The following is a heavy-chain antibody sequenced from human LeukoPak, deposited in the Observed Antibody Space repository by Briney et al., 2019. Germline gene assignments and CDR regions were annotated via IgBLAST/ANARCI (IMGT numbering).Heavy chain of an antibody. D-gene: IGHD2-2*01. CDR1: GGSISSSSYY. CDR2: IYYSGST. J-gene: IGHJ5*02. Sequence: ASETLSLTCTVSGGSISSSSYYWGWIRQPPGKGLEWIGSIYYSGSTYYNSSLKSRVTISVDTSKNQFSLKLSSVTAADTAVYYCARLDCSSTSCPRGDRWFDPWGQGTLVTVSS. CDR3: ARLDCSSTSCPRGDRWFDP. V-gene: IGHV4-39*01.